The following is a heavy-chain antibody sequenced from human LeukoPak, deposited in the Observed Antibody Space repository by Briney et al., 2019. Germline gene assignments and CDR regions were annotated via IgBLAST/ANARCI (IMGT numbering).Heavy chain of an antibody. CDR1: GLTFSGSW. J-gene: IGHJ3*02. Sequence: GGSLRLSCAVSGLTFSGSWITWIRQAPGKGLEWVSSISSSSSYIYYADSVKGRFTISRDNAKNSLYLQMNSLRAEDTAVYYCARDLGSSGWYYAFDIWGQGTMVTVSS. V-gene: IGHV3-21*01. CDR3: ARDLGSSGWYYAFDI. CDR2: ISSSSSYI. D-gene: IGHD6-19*01.